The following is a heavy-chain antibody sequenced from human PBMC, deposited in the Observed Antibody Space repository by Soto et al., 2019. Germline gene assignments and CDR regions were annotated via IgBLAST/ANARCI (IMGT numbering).Heavy chain of an antibody. CDR1: GFTFSSFD. J-gene: IGHJ4*02. Sequence: GGSLRLSCVASGFTFSSFDMHWVRQPSGEGLEWVPTIGTTGDTYSPVSLQGRFTVSRDSAKNSFYLQMNSLRAGDTAVYYCARGTHGRPLDFWGQGTMVTVSS. D-gene: IGHD1-1*01. CDR3: ARGTHGRPLDF. V-gene: IGHV3-13*01. CDR2: IGTTGDT.